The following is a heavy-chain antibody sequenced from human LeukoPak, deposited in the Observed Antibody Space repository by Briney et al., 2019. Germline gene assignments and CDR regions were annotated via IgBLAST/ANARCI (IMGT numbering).Heavy chain of an antibody. J-gene: IGHJ5*02. V-gene: IGHV4-59*01. CDR3: ARVGSYITMVRGLSRWFDP. Sequence: SETLSLTCTVSGGSITRFYWSWIRQPPGKGLEWIGYIYDIGTTNYNPSLKTRVTMSVDTSKNQFSLKLSSVTAADTAVYYCARVGSYITMVRGLSRWFDPWGQGTLVTVSS. CDR1: GGSITRFY. CDR2: IYDIGTT. D-gene: IGHD3-10*01.